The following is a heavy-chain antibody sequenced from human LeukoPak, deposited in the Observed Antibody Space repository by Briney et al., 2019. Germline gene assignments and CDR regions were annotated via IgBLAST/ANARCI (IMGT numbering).Heavy chain of an antibody. Sequence: SVKVSCKASGFTSTNFAVQWVRQARGQRLEWIGWIIVGSGATKCAQDFQERVTITRDLSTSTLYMELRSLTSEDTAVYYCAADLSNPRMGASYLDSWGQGTQVTVSS. CDR3: AADLSNPRMGASYLDS. CDR1: GFTSTNFA. J-gene: IGHJ4*02. D-gene: IGHD3-16*01. V-gene: IGHV1-58*01. CDR2: IIVGSGAT.